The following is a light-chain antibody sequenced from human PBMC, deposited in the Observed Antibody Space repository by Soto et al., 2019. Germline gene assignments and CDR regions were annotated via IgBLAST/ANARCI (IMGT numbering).Light chain of an antibody. CDR2: DVS. J-gene: IGLJ2*01. CDR3: GSYTSSSTLV. V-gene: IGLV2-14*03. CDR1: SSDVGGYNY. Sequence: QSVLTQPASVSGSPGQSITISCTGTSSDVGGYNYVSWYQHHPGKAPKLMIYDVSNRPSGVSNRFSGSKFGNTASLTISGLQAEDEADYYCGSYTSSSTLVFGGGTKLTVL.